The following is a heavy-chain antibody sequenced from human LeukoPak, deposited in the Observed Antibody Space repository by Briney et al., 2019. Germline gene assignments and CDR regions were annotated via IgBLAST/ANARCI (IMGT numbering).Heavy chain of an antibody. V-gene: IGHV4-59*12. CDR2: IYYSGST. Sequence: SETLSLTCTVSGGSISSYYWSWIRQPPGKGLEWIGYIYYSGSTNYNPSLKSRVTISVDTSKDQFSLKLMSVTAADTGAYYCARRRKVVRAGFDYWGQGTRVIVSS. D-gene: IGHD2-21*01. CDR1: GGSISSYY. CDR3: ARRRKVVRAGFDY. J-gene: IGHJ4*02.